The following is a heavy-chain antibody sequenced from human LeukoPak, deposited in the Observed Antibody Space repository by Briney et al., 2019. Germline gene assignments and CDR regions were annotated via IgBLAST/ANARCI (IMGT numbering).Heavy chain of an antibody. Sequence: EASVKVSCKASGYTFTGHYMHRVRQAPGQGLEWMGWINPDSGDTKYAHKFQGRVSMTRDTSISTAYMELTSLRSDDTAVYYCARGVFAGYDYNGYPFYNWFDPWGQGTLVTVSS. D-gene: IGHD3-22*01. CDR2: INPDSGDT. CDR1: GYTFTGHY. J-gene: IGHJ5*02. CDR3: ARGVFAGYDYNGYPFYNWFDP. V-gene: IGHV1-2*02.